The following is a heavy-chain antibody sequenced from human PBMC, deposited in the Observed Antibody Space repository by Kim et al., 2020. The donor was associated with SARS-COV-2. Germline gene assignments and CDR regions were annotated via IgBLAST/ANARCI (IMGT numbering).Heavy chain of an antibody. V-gene: IGHV1-18*01. CDR2: ISPYNGNT. D-gene: IGHD3-3*01. CDR1: GYTFTSYG. CDR3: ASAMTSRIAIFGVVISPPSGMDS. Sequence: ASVKVSCKASGYTFTSYGISWVRQAPGQGLEWMGWISPYNGNTDYAQKVQGRVTMTTDTSTSTAYMELRSLRSEDTAVYYCASAMTSRIAIFGVVISPPSGMDSWGQGTTVTVSS. J-gene: IGHJ6*02.